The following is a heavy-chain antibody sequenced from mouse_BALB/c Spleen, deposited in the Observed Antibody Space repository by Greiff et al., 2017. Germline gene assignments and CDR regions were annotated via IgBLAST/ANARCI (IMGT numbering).Heavy chain of an antibody. CDR1: GFNIKDTY. V-gene: IGHV14-3*02. Sequence: VQLKDSGAELVKPGASVKLSCTASGFNIKDTYMHWVKQRPEQGLEWIGRIDPANGNTKYDPKFQGKATITADTSSNTAYLQLSSLTSEDTAVYYCARGYDDGYAMDYWGQGTSVTVSS. D-gene: IGHD2-2*01. J-gene: IGHJ4*01. CDR3: ARGYDDGYAMDY. CDR2: IDPANGNT.